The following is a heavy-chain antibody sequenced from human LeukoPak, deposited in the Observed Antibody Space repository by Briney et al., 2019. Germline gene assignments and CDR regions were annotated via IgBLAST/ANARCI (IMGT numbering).Heavy chain of an antibody. V-gene: IGHV1-69*05. CDR2: IIPIFDKT. CDR3: ARGPYYDTSGYYYFDY. D-gene: IGHD3-22*01. Sequence: SVKVSCKASGGTFSNYAMGWVRQAPGQGLEWMGGIIPIFDKTKYAQKFQGRVTITTDASASTAYMELSSLKSEDTAVYFCARGPYYDTSGYYYFDYWGQGTLVTVSS. J-gene: IGHJ4*02. CDR1: GGTFSNYA.